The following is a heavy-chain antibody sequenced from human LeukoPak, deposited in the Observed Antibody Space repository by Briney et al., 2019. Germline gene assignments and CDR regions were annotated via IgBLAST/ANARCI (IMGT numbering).Heavy chain of an antibody. CDR1: GGSISSSSYY. CDR3: ARDTLEMATTTDGGYFDL. CDR2: IYYSGST. V-gene: IGHV4-39*02. D-gene: IGHD5-24*01. Sequence: PSETLSLTCTVSGGSISSSSYYWGWIRQPPGKGLEWIGSIYYSGSTYYNPSLKSRVTISVDTSKNQFSLKLSSVTAADTAVYYCARDTLEMATTTDGGYFDLWGRGTLVTVSS. J-gene: IGHJ2*01.